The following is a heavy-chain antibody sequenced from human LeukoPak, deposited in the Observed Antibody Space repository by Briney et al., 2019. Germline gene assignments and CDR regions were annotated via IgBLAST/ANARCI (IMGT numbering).Heavy chain of an antibody. V-gene: IGHV5-51*04. Sequence: GESLKISCKGSGYRFTSYWIGWVRLMPGKGLELMGIIYPGDSDTRYSPSFQGQVTISADKPINTAYLQWSSLKASDTAIYFGARREQQVGLYYWGQGTLVTVSS. CDR2: IYPGDSDT. CDR1: GYRFTSYW. J-gene: IGHJ4*02. CDR3: ARREQQVGLYY. D-gene: IGHD6-13*01.